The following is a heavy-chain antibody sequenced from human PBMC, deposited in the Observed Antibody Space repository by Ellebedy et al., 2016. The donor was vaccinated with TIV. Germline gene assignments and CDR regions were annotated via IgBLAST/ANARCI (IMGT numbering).Heavy chain of an antibody. CDR1: GYTFTTYD. D-gene: IGHD2-2*01. J-gene: IGHJ4*02. CDR3: ARCPRKNATKDY. V-gene: IGHV1-8*01. Sequence: ASVKVSXXASGYTFTTYDINWVRQAAGQGLEWMGWMHPQSGKTGFAQQFQGRVTMTRDTSISTAYMELTSLTSEDTAVYYCARCPRKNATKDYWGQGTLVTVSS. CDR2: MHPQSGKT.